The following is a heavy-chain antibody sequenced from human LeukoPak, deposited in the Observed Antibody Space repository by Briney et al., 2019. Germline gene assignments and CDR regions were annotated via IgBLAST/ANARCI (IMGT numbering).Heavy chain of an antibody. CDR2: IYYSGST. Sequence: SETLSLTCTVPGGSISSYYWSWIRQPPGKGLEWIGYIYYSGSTNYNPSLKSRVTISVDTSKNQFSLKLSSVTAADTAVYYCARDQRGATYYWGQGTLVTVSS. V-gene: IGHV4-59*12. CDR1: GGSISSYY. J-gene: IGHJ4*02. D-gene: IGHD1-26*01. CDR3: ARDQRGATYY.